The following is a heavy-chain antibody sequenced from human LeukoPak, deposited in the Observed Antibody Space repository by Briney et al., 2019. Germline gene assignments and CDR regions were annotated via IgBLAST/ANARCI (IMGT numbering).Heavy chain of an antibody. CDR2: ILSGGST. V-gene: IGHV3-66*01. Sequence: GGSLRLSCAASGFTVSSNYMSWVRQAPGKGLEWVSVILSGGSTYYADSVKGRFTISRDNSKNTLYLQMNSLRAEDTAVYYCARTADSGYSYYYYGMDVWGQGTTVTVSS. J-gene: IGHJ6*02. D-gene: IGHD5-12*01. CDR1: GFTVSSNY. CDR3: ARTADSGYSYYYYGMDV.